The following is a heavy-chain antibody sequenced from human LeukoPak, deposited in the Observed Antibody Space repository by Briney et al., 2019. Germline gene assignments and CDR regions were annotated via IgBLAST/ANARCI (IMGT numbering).Heavy chain of an antibody. J-gene: IGHJ4*02. CDR2: IVVGSGNT. V-gene: IGHV1-58*01. Sequence: SVKVSCKASGFTFTSSAVQWVRQARGQRLEWIGWIVVGSGNTNYAQKFQERVTITRDMSTSTAYMELSSLRSEDTAVYYCAAGYEAAPPGDYWGQGTLVTVSS. CDR3: AAGYEAAPPGDY. D-gene: IGHD6-6*01. CDR1: GFTFTSSA.